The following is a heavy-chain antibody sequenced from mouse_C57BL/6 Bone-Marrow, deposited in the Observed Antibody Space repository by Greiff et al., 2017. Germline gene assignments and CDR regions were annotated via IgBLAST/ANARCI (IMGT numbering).Heavy chain of an antibody. CDR1: GYSFTGYY. CDR2: INPSTGGT. D-gene: IGHD2-1*01. V-gene: IGHV1-42*01. CDR3: ARCGNVIYFDY. Sequence: VQLQQSGPELVKPGASVKISCKASGYSFTGYYMNWVKQSPEKSLEWIGEINPSTGGTTYNQKFKAKATLTVDKSSSTAYMQLKSLTSEDSAVYYCARCGNVIYFDYWGQGTTLTVSS. J-gene: IGHJ2*01.